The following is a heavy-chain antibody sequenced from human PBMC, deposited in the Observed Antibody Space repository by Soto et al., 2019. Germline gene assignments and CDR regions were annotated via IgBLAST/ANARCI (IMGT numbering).Heavy chain of an antibody. CDR3: AKVSRKGSAIDFDY. V-gene: IGHV1-8*01. CDR2: VNPNNGDT. J-gene: IGHJ4*02. CDR1: GYTFSNYD. Sequence: QVQLVQSGAELKKPGASVKVSCKASGYTFSNYDMNWVRQATGQGPEWIGWVNPNNGDTGYAQKFQVRVTLTTDISPTPAYTALTSLRSEDTAIYYCAKVSRKGSAIDFDYWGQGTLITVSS. D-gene: IGHD3-10*01.